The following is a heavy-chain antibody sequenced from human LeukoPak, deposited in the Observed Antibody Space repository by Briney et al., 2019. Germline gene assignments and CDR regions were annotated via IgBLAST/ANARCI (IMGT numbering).Heavy chain of an antibody. V-gene: IGHV3-33*01. J-gene: IGHJ4*02. D-gene: IGHD3-9*01. CDR2: VWYDGSNK. Sequence: GGSLRLSCAASGFTFSSYGMHWVRQAPGKGLEWVAVVWYDGSNKYYADSVKGRFTISRDNSKNTLYLQMNSLRAEDTAVYYCARGFFLRYFDWLDYWGQGTLVTVSS. CDR3: ARGFFLRYFDWLDY. CDR1: GFTFSSYG.